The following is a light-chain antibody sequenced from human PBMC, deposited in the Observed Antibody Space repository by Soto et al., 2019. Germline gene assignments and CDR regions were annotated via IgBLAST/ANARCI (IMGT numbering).Light chain of an antibody. V-gene: IGKV3-11*01. CDR3: QQRSSWPLT. CDR2: DAF. CDR1: QSVGSY. Sequence: EIVLTQSPATLSLSPGERATLSCRASQSVGSYLAWYQQKPGPAPRLLIYDAFSRATGIPARFSGSGSGTDLTLPISRLEPGDFAVYFGQQRSSWPLTFGGGTMVEIK. J-gene: IGKJ4*01.